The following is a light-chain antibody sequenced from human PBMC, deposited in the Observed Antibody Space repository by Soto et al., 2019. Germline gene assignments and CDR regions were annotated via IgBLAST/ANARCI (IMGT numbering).Light chain of an antibody. CDR1: QSVDTN. CDR3: QQYYNWPPYT. Sequence: EVVMTQSPATLSVSPGDRATLSCRASQSVDTNVVWYQQKPGQPPRLLGHSASSRATGVPARFTGIGSVTDFTLTISGLQSDDFAIYYCQQYYNWPPYTFGQGTRLQIK. J-gene: IGKJ2*01. V-gene: IGKV3-15*01. CDR2: SAS.